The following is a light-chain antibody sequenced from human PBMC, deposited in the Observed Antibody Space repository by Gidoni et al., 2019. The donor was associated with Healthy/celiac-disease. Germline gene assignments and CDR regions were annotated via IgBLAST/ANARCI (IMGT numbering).Light chain of an antibody. V-gene: IGKV3-20*01. CDR3: QQYGSSPRNT. CDR2: GAS. Sequence: EIGFTQSQGTLFLSPGERATLSCRARQSVSSSYLAWYQQKPGQAPRLLIYGASSRATGIPDRFSGSGSGTDFTLTISRLEPEDFAVYYCQQYGSSPRNTFGQGTKLEIK. J-gene: IGKJ2*01. CDR1: QSVSSSY.